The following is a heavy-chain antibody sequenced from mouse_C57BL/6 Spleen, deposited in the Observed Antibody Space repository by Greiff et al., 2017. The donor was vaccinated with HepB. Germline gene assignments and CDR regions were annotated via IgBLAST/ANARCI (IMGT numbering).Heavy chain of an antibody. CDR1: GFTFSDYG. Sequence: VQLQQSGGGLVKPGGSLKLSCAASGFTFSDYGMHWVRQAPEKGLEWVAYISSGSSTIYYADTVKGRFTISRDNAKNTLFLQMTSLRSEDTAMYYCARWPGSYFDYWGQGTTLTVSS. V-gene: IGHV5-17*01. D-gene: IGHD4-1*01. J-gene: IGHJ2*01. CDR3: ARWPGSYFDY. CDR2: ISSGSSTI.